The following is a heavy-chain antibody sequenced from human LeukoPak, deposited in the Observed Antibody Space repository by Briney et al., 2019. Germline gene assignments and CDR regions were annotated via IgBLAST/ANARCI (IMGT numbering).Heavy chain of an antibody. CDR2: ISGGGGST. CDR1: GFTFSSYA. CDR3: AKETYDSSGVGY. V-gene: IGHV3-23*01. D-gene: IGHD3-22*01. Sequence: GGSLRLSCAASGFTFSSYAMSWVRQAPGKGLEWVLAISGGGGSTYYADSVKGRFTISRDNSKNTLYLQMNSLRAEDTAVYYCAKETYDSSGVGYWGQGTLVTVSS. J-gene: IGHJ4*02.